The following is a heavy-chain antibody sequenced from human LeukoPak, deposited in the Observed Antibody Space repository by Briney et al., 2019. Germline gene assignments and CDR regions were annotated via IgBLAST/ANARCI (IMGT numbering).Heavy chain of an antibody. CDR2: IWYDGSNN. J-gene: IGHJ4*02. Sequence: PGRSLRLSCAPSLFTFFAYGMHWVRQAPGKGLEWVAVIWYDGSNNYYADSVKGRFTISRDNSKNTLYLQMNSLRAEDTAVYYLSTPQPGYSYVWTFRWGQGTLVTVSS. CDR3: STPQPGYSYVWTFR. CDR1: LFTFFAYG. V-gene: IGHV3-33*01. D-gene: IGHD5-18*01.